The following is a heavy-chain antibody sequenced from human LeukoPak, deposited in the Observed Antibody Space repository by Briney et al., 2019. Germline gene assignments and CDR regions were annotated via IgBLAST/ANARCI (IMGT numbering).Heavy chain of an antibody. J-gene: IGHJ4*02. CDR1: GFTLSIYG. CDR2: LWADGTNH. D-gene: IGHD4-11*01. V-gene: IGHV3-33*01. CDR3: ARDGPYSDYGQGDY. Sequence: GGSLRLSCAMSGFTLSIYGMHWVRQAPGKGLEWVAVLWADGTNHYYADSVKGRFTISRDTSKNTLYLQMDSLRVEDTAVYYYARDGPYSDYGQGDYWGQGTLVTVSS.